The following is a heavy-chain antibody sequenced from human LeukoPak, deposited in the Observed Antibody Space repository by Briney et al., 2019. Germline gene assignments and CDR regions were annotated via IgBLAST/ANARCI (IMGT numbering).Heavy chain of an antibody. Sequence: GGSLRLSCAASGFTVSSNYMSWVRQAPGKGLEWVSVIYSGGSTYYADSVKGRFTTSRDNSKNTLYLQMNSLRAEDTAVYYCASHYYDSSEWAFDIWGQGTMVTVSS. CDR2: IYSGGST. J-gene: IGHJ3*02. V-gene: IGHV3-66*02. D-gene: IGHD3-22*01. CDR1: GFTVSSNY. CDR3: ASHYYDSSEWAFDI.